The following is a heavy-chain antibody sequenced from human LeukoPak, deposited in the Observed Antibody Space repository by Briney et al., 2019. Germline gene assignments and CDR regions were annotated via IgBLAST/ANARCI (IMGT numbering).Heavy chain of an antibody. Sequence: SGGSLRLSCAAAGFTFDNYAMHWVRQAPGKGLEWLSIISWNSGYIGYADSVKGRFTISRDNAKKSLDLQMNSLRAEDTAFYYCAEVRGTYSSGYLFDYWGQGTLVTVSS. CDR2: ISWNSGYI. CDR1: GFTFDNYA. D-gene: IGHD6-19*01. CDR3: AEVRGTYSSGYLFDY. V-gene: IGHV3-9*01. J-gene: IGHJ4*02.